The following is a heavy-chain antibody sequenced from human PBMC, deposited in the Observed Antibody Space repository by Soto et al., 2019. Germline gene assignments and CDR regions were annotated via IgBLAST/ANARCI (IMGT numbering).Heavy chain of an antibody. CDR3: XXXXVXXXXXXXXXXXXXXGMDV. CDR1: GFTISNYG. Sequence: QVQLVESGGGVVQPGRSLRLSCAASGFTISNYGMHWVRQAPGKXLXWVXVISYDGTITYYADSVKGRFTISRDNSKNTLYLQMNSLRTEDTAXXXXXXXXVXXXXXXXXXXXXXXGMDVWGQGTTVTVSS. J-gene: IGHJ6*02. V-gene: IGHV3-30-3*01. CDR2: ISYDGTIT.